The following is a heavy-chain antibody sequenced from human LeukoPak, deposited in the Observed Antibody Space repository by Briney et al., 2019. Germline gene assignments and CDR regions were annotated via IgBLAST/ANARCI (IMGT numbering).Heavy chain of an antibody. V-gene: IGHV4-39*07. CDR1: GGSISSSSYY. D-gene: IGHD6-25*01. CDR2: IYYSGST. J-gene: IGHJ6*02. CDR3: ARVSLYSSEGYGMDV. Sequence: PSETLSLTCTVSGGSISSSSYYWGWIRQPPGKGLEWIGSIYYSGSTYYNPSLKSRVTISVDTSKNQFSLKLSSVTAADTVVYYCARVSLYSSEGYGMDVWGQGTTVTVSS.